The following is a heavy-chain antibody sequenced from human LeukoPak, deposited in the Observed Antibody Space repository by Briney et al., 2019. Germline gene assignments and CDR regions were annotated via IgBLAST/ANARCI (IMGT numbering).Heavy chain of an antibody. D-gene: IGHD6-19*01. V-gene: IGHV3-7*01. CDR1: GFTFSSYG. Sequence: PGGSLRLSCAASGFTFSSYGMHWVRQAPGKGLEWVANIKQDGSEKYYVDSVKGRFTISRDNAKNSLYLQMNSLRAEDTAVYYCARFQWLAYDAFDIWGQGTMVTVSS. CDR2: IKQDGSEK. CDR3: ARFQWLAYDAFDI. J-gene: IGHJ3*02.